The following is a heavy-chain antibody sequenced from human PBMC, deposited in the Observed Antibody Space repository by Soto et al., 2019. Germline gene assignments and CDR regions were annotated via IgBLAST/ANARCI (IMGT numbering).Heavy chain of an antibody. CDR3: AKWAGVGVAGSAAFDM. J-gene: IGHJ3*02. CDR1: GYPVTAYY. V-gene: IGHV1-2*01. CDR2: INPATGAG. Sequence: QLHLVQSGAVVKKPGASVTVSCSASGYPVTAYYMHWVRQAPGRGLEGMGGINPATGAGKYTQTVQGRVTRARDTSKGTVFTELSGLTSAGSAVFYGAKWAGVGVAGSAAFDMWGQGTLVTVSS. D-gene: IGHD3-3*01.